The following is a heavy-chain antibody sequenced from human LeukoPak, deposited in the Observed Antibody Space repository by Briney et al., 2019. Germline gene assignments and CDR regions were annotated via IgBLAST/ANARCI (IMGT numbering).Heavy chain of an antibody. D-gene: IGHD3-16*01. CDR1: GFTFRHSW. Sequence: QPGGSLRLSCEASGFTFRHSWLSWIRQTPGKGLEWVASINHNGNVNYYVDSVKGRFTISRDNAKNSLYLQMSSLRAEDTGVYLCARGGGLDVWGQGATVTVSS. CDR3: ARGGGLDV. J-gene: IGHJ6*02. CDR2: INHNGNVN. V-gene: IGHV3-7*03.